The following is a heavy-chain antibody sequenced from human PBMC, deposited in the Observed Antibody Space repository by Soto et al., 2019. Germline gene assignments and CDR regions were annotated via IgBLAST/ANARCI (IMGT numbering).Heavy chain of an antibody. Sequence: PSETLSRTCTVSGGSISSSSYYWGWIRQPPGKGLEWIGSIYYSGSTYYNPSLKSRVTISVDTSKNQFSLKLSSVTAADTAVYYCARHFSDYIDYWGQGTLVTVSS. CDR3: ARHFSDYIDY. CDR2: IYYSGST. V-gene: IGHV4-39*01. CDR1: GGSISSSSYY. J-gene: IGHJ4*02.